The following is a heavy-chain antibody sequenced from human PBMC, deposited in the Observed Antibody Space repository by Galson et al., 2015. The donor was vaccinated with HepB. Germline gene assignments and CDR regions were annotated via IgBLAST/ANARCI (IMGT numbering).Heavy chain of an antibody. J-gene: IGHJ4*02. V-gene: IGHV3-30*04. CDR2: ISYDGSNK. CDR3: ARDRSREVDY. CDR1: GFTFSSYA. D-gene: IGHD6-13*01. Sequence: SLRLSCAASGFTFSSYAMHWVRQAPGKGLEWVAVISYDGSNKYYADSVKGRFTISRDNSKNTLYLQMNSLRAEDTAVYYCARDRSREVDYWGQGTLVTVSS.